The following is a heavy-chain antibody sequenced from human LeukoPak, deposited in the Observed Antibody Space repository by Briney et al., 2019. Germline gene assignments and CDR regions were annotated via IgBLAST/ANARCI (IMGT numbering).Heavy chain of an antibody. V-gene: IGHV3-15*01. CDR1: GFTFTNAW. CDR2: IKSKTDSGTT. CDR3: TTGTV. D-gene: IGHD1-1*01. Sequence: GGSLRLSRAASGFTFTNAWMSWVRQAPGKGLEWVGRIKSKTDSGTTDYAAPVKGRFTISRDDSKKTLYLQMNSLKTEDTAVYYCTTGTVWGQGTLVTVSS. J-gene: IGHJ4*02.